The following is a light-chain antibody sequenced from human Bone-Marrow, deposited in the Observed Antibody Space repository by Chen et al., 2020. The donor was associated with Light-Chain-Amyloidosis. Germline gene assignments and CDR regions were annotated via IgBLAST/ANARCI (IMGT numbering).Light chain of an antibody. CDR1: SGSIATNY. J-gene: IGLJ3*02. CDR3: QSYQGSSQGV. CDR2: EDD. Sequence: NFMLTQPHSVSESPGKTVIISCTRSSGSIATNYVPWYQQRPGSSPTPVIYEDDQRPSGVPDRFSGAIDRASNSASLTISGLKTEDEADYYCQSYQGSSQGVFGGGTKLTVL. V-gene: IGLV6-57*01.